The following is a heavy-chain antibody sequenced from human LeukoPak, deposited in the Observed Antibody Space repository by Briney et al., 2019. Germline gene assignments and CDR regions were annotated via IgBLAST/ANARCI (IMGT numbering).Heavy chain of an antibody. J-gene: IGHJ4*02. Sequence: PGGSLRLSCAASGFVVSDAWMSWVRHAPGKGLEWVGHIKRKTDGGTTLYSPPVKGRFTISRDDSKNTLYLEMSSLKTEDTGVYYCSRDVGPGEYGLDYWGQGTLVTVSP. CDR1: GFVVSDAW. CDR2: IKRKTDGGTT. CDR3: SRDVGPGEYGLDY. V-gene: IGHV3-15*01. D-gene: IGHD4-17*01.